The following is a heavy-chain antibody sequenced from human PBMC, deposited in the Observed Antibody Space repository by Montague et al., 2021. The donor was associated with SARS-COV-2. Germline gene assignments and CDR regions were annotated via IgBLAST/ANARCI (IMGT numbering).Heavy chain of an antibody. J-gene: IGHJ4*02. V-gene: IGHV6-1*01. Sequence: CAISGDSVSSSSVAWYWIRQSPSRGLEWLGCTYYRSRWYDDYAASVKVRITMNPGTAKNHFSLQLNSVTPEDTAVYYCARGNWEKVTGTTSDYLYYFDRWGQGTLVTVSS. CDR1: GDSVSSSSVA. D-gene: IGHD1-7*01. CDR2: TYYRSRWYD. CDR3: ARGNWEKVTGTTSDYLYYFDR.